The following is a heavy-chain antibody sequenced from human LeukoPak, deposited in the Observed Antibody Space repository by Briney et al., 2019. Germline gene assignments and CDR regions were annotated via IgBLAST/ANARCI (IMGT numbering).Heavy chain of an antibody. D-gene: IGHD2-21*02. J-gene: IGHJ6*02. V-gene: IGHV1-69*13. Sequence: ASVKVSFKASGGTFSSYAISWVRQAPGQGLEWMGGIIPIFGTANYAQKFQGRVTITADESTSTAYMELSSLRSEDTAVYYCARDKLCGGDCYDYYYYGMDVWGQGTRSPSP. CDR1: GGTFSSYA. CDR2: IIPIFGTA. CDR3: ARDKLCGGDCYDYYYYGMDV.